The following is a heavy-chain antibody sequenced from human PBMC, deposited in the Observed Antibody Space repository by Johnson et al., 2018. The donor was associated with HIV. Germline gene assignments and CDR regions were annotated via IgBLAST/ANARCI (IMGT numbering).Heavy chain of an antibody. CDR1: GFTVSSNY. CDR3: ARAPSPQTMAGTTDAFDI. Sequence: VQLVESGGGLIQPGGSLRLSCAASGFTVSSNYMSWVRQAPGKGLEWVSVIYSGGRTYYADSVKGRFTISRDNSKNTLYLQMNSLRAEDPAVYYCARAPSPQTMAGTTDAFDIWGQGTMVTVSS. J-gene: IGHJ3*02. CDR2: IYSGGRT. D-gene: IGHD6-19*01. V-gene: IGHV3-66*03.